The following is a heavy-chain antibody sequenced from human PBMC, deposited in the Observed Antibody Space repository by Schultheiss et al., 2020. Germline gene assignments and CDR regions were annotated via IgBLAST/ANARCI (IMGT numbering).Heavy chain of an antibody. CDR3: ARRTTGGFFDY. Sequence: KISCKASGGTFSSYAISWVRQAPGQGLEWMGGIIPIFGTANYAQKLQGRVTMTTDTSTSTAYMELSSLKASDTAMYYCARRTTGGFFDYWGQGTLVTVSS. D-gene: IGHD1-1*01. CDR1: GGTFSSYA. CDR2: IIPIFGTA. V-gene: IGHV1-69*05. J-gene: IGHJ4*02.